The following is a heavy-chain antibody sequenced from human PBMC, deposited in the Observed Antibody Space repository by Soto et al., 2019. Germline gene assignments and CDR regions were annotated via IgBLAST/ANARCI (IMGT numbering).Heavy chain of an antibody. V-gene: IGHV3-30-3*01. CDR2: ISYDGSNK. D-gene: IGHD6-19*01. CDR1: GFTFSSYA. CDR3: ARGASSGWEHWFDP. J-gene: IGHJ5*02. Sequence: QVQLVESGGGVVQPGRSLRLSCAASGFTFSSYAMHWVRQAPGKGLEWVAVISYDGSNKYYADSVKGRFTISRDNSKNSLYLQMNSLRAEDTAVYYCARGASSGWEHWFDPWGQGTLVTVSS.